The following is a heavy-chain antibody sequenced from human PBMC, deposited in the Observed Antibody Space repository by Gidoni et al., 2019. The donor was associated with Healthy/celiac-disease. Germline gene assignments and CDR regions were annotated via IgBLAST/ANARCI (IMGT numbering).Heavy chain of an antibody. CDR2: IDWDDDK. CDR3: ARKRIAAADHDAFDI. CDR1: GFSLSTSGMC. V-gene: IGHV2-70*01. D-gene: IGHD6-13*01. J-gene: IGHJ3*02. Sequence: QVTLRESGPALVKPTQTLTLTCTFSGFSLSTSGMCVSWIRQPPGKALEWLALIDWDDDKYYSTSLKTRLTIFKDTSKNQVVLTMTNMDPVDTATYYCARKRIAAADHDAFDIWGQGTMVTVSS.